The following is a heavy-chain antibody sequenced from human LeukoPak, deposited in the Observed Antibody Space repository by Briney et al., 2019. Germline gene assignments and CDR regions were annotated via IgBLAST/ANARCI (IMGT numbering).Heavy chain of an antibody. CDR1: GGTFSSYA. CDR2: IIPIFGTA. Sequence: SVKVSCKASGGTFSSYAISRVRQAPGQGAEWMGGIIPIFGTANYAQKFQGRVTITTDESTSTAYMELSSLRSEDTAVYYCAIRGYSYGFEIDYWGQGTLVTVSS. V-gene: IGHV1-69*05. CDR3: AIRGYSYGFEIDY. J-gene: IGHJ4*02. D-gene: IGHD5-18*01.